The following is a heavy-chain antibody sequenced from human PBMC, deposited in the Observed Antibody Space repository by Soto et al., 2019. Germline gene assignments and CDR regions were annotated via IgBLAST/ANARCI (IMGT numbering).Heavy chain of an antibody. CDR2: IYYSGST. D-gene: IGHD6-6*01. CDR1: GGSISSGGFY. CDR3: ARANLRQLVRGSPFDY. Sequence: ILSLTCTVSGGSISSGGFYWSWIRQHPGKGLEWIGYIYYSGSTYYNPSLKSRVTISVDTSKNQFSLKLSSVTAADTAVYYCARANLRQLVRGSPFDYWGQGTLVTVSS. J-gene: IGHJ4*02. V-gene: IGHV4-31*03.